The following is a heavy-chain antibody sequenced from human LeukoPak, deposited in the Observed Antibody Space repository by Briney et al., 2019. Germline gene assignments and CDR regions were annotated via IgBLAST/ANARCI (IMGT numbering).Heavy chain of an antibody. Sequence: GGSLRLSCAASGFTFDDYTMHWVRQAPGKGLEWVSLISWDGSTTYYADSIKGRFTISRDNRKNSLYLQMNSLRTEDTAFYYCAKKGYGGRSGGAYFDYWGQGTLVTVSS. V-gene: IGHV3-43*01. CDR2: ISWDGSTT. J-gene: IGHJ4*02. CDR3: AKKGYGGRSGGAYFDY. D-gene: IGHD4-23*01. CDR1: GFTFDDYT.